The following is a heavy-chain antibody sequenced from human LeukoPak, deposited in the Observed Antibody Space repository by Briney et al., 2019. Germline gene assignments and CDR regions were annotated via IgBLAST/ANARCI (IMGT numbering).Heavy chain of an antibody. CDR3: ANDYGGTATLDY. CDR2: ISYGGSNK. Sequence: GGSLRLSCAASGFTFSSYAMHWVRQAPGKGLEWVAVISYGGSNKYYADSVKGRFTISRDNSKNTLYLQMNSLRAEDTAVYYCANDYGGTATLDYWGQGTLVTVSS. J-gene: IGHJ4*02. D-gene: IGHD4-23*01. CDR1: GFTFSSYA. V-gene: IGHV3-30-3*02.